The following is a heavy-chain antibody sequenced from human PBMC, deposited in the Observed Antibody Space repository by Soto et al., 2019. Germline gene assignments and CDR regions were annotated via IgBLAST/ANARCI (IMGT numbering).Heavy chain of an antibody. V-gene: IGHV4-4*07. CDR1: GGSISSYY. CDR3: ARGYYDFWSGYYDAFDI. D-gene: IGHD3-3*01. Sequence: SETLSLTCTVSGGSISSYYWSWIRQPAGKGLEWIGRIYTSGSTNYNPSLKSRVTMSVDTSKNQFSLKLSSVTAADTAVYYCARGYYDFWSGYYDAFDIWGQGTMVTVSS. J-gene: IGHJ3*02. CDR2: IYTSGST.